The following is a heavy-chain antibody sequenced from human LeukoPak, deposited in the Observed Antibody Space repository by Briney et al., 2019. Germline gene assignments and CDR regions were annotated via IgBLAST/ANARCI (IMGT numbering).Heavy chain of an antibody. V-gene: IGHV4-61*02. CDR3: AGEARGSYF. CDR2: IYTSGST. Sequence: PSETLSLTCTVSGGSISSGSYYWSWIRQPAGKGLEWIGRIYTSGSTNYNPSLKSRVTISVDTSKNQFSLKLSSVTAADTAVYYCAGEARGSYFWGQGTLVTVSS. CDR1: GGSISSGSYY. D-gene: IGHD1-26*01. J-gene: IGHJ4*02.